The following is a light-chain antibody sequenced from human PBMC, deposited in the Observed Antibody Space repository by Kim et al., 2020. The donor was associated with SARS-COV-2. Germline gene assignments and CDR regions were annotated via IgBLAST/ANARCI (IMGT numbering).Light chain of an antibody. CDR3: QHYNTWPPT. Sequence: ELVMTQSPAILSVSPGERATLSCRASHSVSTFVAWYQQKPGQAPRILIYSASSRATGIPARFSATGSGTEFTLTISSLQSEDFAVYYCQHYNTWPPTLGQGTKVDIK. CDR2: SAS. CDR1: HSVSTF. J-gene: IGKJ2*01. V-gene: IGKV3-15*01.